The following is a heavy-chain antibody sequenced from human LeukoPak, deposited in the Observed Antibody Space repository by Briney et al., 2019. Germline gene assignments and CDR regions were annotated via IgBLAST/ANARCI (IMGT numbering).Heavy chain of an antibody. V-gene: IGHV3-21*01. CDR3: ARDSEATMGIDY. CDR2: ISSSSSYI. Sequence: PGGSLRLSCADSGLTFSSYSMNWVRQAPGKGLVWVSSISSSSSYIYYADSVKGRFTISRDNAKNSLYLQMNSLRAEDTAVYYCARDSEATMGIDYWGQGTLVTVSS. CDR1: GLTFSSYS. D-gene: IGHD5-12*01. J-gene: IGHJ4*02.